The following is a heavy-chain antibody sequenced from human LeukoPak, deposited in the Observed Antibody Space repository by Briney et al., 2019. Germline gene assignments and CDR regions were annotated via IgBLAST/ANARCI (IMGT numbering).Heavy chain of an antibody. V-gene: IGHV4-34*01. J-gene: IGHJ5*02. CDR1: GGSFSGYY. CDR2: LYVGETT. D-gene: IGHD6-25*01. Sequence: PSETLSLTCAVYGGSFSGYYWSWTRQAPGKGLEWIGSLYVGETTSYNPSLRGRVAISVDTSKNQFSLRLTSVTAADTAVYYCARFERSGKSGSLHLWSQGILVTVSS. CDR3: ARFERSGKSGSLHL.